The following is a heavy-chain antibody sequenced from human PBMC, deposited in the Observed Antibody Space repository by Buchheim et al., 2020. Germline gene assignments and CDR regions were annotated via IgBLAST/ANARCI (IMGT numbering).Heavy chain of an antibody. CDR1: GYTFTSYA. CDR2: INADTGYT. J-gene: IGHJ5*02. Sequence: QVQLVQSGTEVKKPGASVKVSCKTSGYTFTSYAMHWVRQAPGQTFEWMGLINADTGYTKYSQKFQDRVTITRDTSASTAYMDLSSLRSEDTAVYYCARSAGYCSGGSCYNNWFDPWGQGTL. V-gene: IGHV1-3*01. D-gene: IGHD2-15*01. CDR3: ARSAGYCSGGSCYNNWFDP.